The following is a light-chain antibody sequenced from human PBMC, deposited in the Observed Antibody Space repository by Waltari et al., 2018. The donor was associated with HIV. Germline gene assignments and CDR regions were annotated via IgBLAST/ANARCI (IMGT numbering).Light chain of an antibody. CDR2: NAS. CDR1: LTLSSRY. Sequence: EIVLTQSQGPLSLFPGEDATLSCRASLTLSSRYLAWYQQRPGQAPRLLIYNASNRAAGIPERFSGSGSGTDFTLTISRLEPEDFAVYYCQQYARSPFTFGPGTKVDFK. CDR3: QQYARSPFT. J-gene: IGKJ3*01. V-gene: IGKV3-20*01.